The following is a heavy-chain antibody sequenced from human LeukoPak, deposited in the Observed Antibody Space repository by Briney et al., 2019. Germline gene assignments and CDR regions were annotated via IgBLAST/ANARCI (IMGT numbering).Heavy chain of an antibody. CDR3: AREVMVVAATTFWYFDL. Sequence: HPGGSLRLSCVASGFTFSSSEMNWVRQAPGKGLEWISYITSSSRTIWYADSVKGRFTISRDTKNSLYLQMNSLRAEDTGVYYCAREVMVVAATTFWYFDLWGRGTLITVSS. J-gene: IGHJ2*01. CDR2: ITSSSRTI. V-gene: IGHV3-48*03. D-gene: IGHD2-15*01. CDR1: GFTFSSSE.